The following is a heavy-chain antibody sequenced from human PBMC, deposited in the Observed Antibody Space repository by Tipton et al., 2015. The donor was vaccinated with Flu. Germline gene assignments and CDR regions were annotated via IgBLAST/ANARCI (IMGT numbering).Heavy chain of an antibody. Sequence: GQLVQSGAEVKKPGESLKISCEGSEYTFTTYWVAWVRQMPRKGLEWMGIIHPGDSDTRYSPSFQGQVTISVDKSTSTAHLQWRSLKVSDSAMYYCASNSKSVAASQSAFDIWGQGTMVTVSS. V-gene: IGHV5-51*03. CDR3: ASNSKSVAASQSAFDI. CDR2: IHPGDSDT. CDR1: EYTFTTYW. D-gene: IGHD6-19*01. J-gene: IGHJ3*02.